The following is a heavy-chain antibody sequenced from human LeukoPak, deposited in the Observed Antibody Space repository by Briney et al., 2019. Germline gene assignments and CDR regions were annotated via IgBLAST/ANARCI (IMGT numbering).Heavy chain of an antibody. CDR3: ARAVSNYYFWYFDL. Sequence: GGSLRLSCVASGFTFSGFSMNWVRLAPGKGLELVSYISSTTDPTYYADSVKGRFTVSRDDAKSSLYLEMISLRAEDTAVYYCARAVSNYYFWYFDLWGRGTLVTVSS. V-gene: IGHV3-48*01. D-gene: IGHD4-11*01. CDR2: ISSTTDPT. J-gene: IGHJ2*01. CDR1: GFTFSGFS.